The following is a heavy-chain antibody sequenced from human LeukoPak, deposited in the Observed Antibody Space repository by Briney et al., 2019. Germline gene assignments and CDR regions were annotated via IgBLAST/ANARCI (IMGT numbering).Heavy chain of an antibody. D-gene: IGHD3-10*01. J-gene: IGHJ4*02. Sequence: PGRSLRLSCAASGFTFSSYGMHWVRQAPGKGLEWVAVISYDGSNTYYADSVKGRFTISRDNSKNMLYLQMNSLRAEDTAVYYCAKGVRGLMSFDYWGQGTLVTVSS. CDR1: GFTFSSYG. CDR2: ISYDGSNT. CDR3: AKGVRGLMSFDY. V-gene: IGHV3-30*18.